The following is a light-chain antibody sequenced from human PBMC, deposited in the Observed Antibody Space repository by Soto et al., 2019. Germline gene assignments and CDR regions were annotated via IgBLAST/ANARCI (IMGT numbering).Light chain of an antibody. Sequence: EIVLTQSQGTLSLSPGEGATLSCRASQSISSTYLAWYQHKPGQAPRLLIYAASSRATGIPDRFSGSGSGTDFTLTISRLEPEDVAVYYCQQYGSSPPVTFGQGTRLEIK. V-gene: IGKV3-20*01. CDR2: AAS. CDR3: QQYGSSPPVT. CDR1: QSISSTY. J-gene: IGKJ5*01.